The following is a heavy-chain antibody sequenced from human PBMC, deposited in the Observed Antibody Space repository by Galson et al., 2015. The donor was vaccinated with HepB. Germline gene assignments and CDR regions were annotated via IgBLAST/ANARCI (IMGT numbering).Heavy chain of an antibody. CDR2: ISAYNGNT. J-gene: IGHJ4*02. D-gene: IGHD3-3*01. CDR1: GYTFTGYG. Sequence: SVKVSCKASGYTFTGYGISWVRQAPGQGLEWMGWISAYNGNTNYAQKLQGRVTMTTDTSTSTAYMELRSLRSDDTAVYYCARFDFWSGYYVPDYWGQGTLVTVSS. CDR3: ARFDFWSGYYVPDY. V-gene: IGHV1-18*01.